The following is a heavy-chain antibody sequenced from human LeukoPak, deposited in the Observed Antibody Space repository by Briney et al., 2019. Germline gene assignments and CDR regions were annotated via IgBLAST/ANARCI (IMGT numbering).Heavy chain of an antibody. J-gene: IGHJ6*02. D-gene: IGHD1-26*01. CDR1: GYTFTSYD. V-gene: IGHV1-8*01. CDR3: ARVVGTTVYDYNYGMDG. CDR2: MNPNSGNT. Sequence: ASVKVSCKASGYTFTSYDINWVRQATGQGLEWMGWMNPNSGNTGYAQKFQGRVTMTRNTSISTAYMELSSLRSEDTAVYYCARVVGTTVYDYNYGMDGCGQGTTVTVSS.